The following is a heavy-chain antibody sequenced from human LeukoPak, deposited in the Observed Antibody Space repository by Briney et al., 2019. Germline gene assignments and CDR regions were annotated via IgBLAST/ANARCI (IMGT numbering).Heavy chain of an antibody. CDR3: ATYTHWVAGDV. D-gene: IGHD3-16*01. CDR2: IRGTGGTT. CDR1: GFTFSDYA. V-gene: IGHV3-23*01. J-gene: IGHJ6*02. Sequence: GGSLRLSCAASGFTFSDYALIWVRQAPGKGLEWISAIRGTGGTTYYADSVKGRCTISRDNSRNTVYLQMSSLRAEDTAVYYCATYTHWVAGDVWGQGTTVTVSS.